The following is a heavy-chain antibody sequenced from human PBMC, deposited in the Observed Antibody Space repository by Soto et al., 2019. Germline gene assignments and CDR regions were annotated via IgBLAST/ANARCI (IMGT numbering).Heavy chain of an antibody. CDR2: IYYSGST. Sequence: PSETLSLTCTVSGGSSSSSSYYWGWIRPPPGKGLEWIGSIYYSGSTYYNPSLKSRVTISVDTSKNQFSLKLSSVTAADTAVYYCARQDYDFWSGYSNFDYWGQGTLVTVSS. D-gene: IGHD3-3*01. CDR3: ARQDYDFWSGYSNFDY. CDR1: GGSSSSSSYY. V-gene: IGHV4-39*01. J-gene: IGHJ4*02.